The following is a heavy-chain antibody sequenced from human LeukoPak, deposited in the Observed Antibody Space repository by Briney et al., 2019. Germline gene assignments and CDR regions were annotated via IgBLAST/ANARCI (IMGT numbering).Heavy chain of an antibody. CDR1: GFTFSSYA. V-gene: IGHV3-30-3*01. CDR2: ISYDGSNK. J-gene: IGHJ3*02. CDR3: ARDRLGYCSGTSCYRGAFDI. D-gene: IGHD2-2*02. Sequence: GGSLRLSCAVSGFTFSSYAMHWVRQAPGKGLEWVAVISYDGSNKYYADSVKGRFTISRDNSKNTLYLQMNSLRAEDTAVYYCARDRLGYCSGTSCYRGAFDIWGQGTMVTVSS.